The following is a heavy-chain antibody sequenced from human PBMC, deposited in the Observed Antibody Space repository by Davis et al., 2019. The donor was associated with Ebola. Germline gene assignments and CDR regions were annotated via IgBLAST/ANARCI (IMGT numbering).Heavy chain of an antibody. D-gene: IGHD2-15*01. J-gene: IGHJ4*02. CDR3: AIPDCSGANCYSVYIKN. Sequence: GGSLRLSCAASAFSFSNYAVTWVRQAPGEGLEWVAVIWYDGSRKYYGDSVKGRFTISRDNSNNLLYLQMNSLRAEDTAVYYCAIPDCSGANCYSVYIKNWGQGTLVTVSS. CDR2: IWYDGSRK. V-gene: IGHV3-33*08. CDR1: AFSFSNYA.